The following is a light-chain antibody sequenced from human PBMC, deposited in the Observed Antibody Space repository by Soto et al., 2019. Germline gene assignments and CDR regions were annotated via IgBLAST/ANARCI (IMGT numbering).Light chain of an antibody. CDR1: SSDVGRYTY. CDR3: TSYTSTSTPYV. Sequence: ALAQPGAVSWSTGQSITISCAGTSSDVGRYTYVSWYQQHPGKAPKLIIYDVYNRPSGVSNRFSGSKSGNTASLTISGLQAEDEADYYCTSYTSTSTPYVFGGGTKVTVL. V-gene: IGLV2-14*01. J-gene: IGLJ1*01. CDR2: DVY.